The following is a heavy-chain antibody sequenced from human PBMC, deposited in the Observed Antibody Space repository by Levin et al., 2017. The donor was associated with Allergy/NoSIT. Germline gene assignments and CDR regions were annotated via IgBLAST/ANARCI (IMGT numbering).Heavy chain of an antibody. D-gene: IGHD3-9*01. CDR1: GFTFSTYY. CDR2: ISDRNSDI. V-gene: IGHV3-21*01. J-gene: IGHJ4*02. CDR3: ARAAALTSPLTY. Sequence: GESLKISCAASGFTFSTYYMNWVRQAPGKGLEWVSSISDRNSDIQYADSMKGRCTISRDNTKNSLYLQMNSLRAEDTAVYYCARAAALTSPLTYWGQGTLVTVSS.